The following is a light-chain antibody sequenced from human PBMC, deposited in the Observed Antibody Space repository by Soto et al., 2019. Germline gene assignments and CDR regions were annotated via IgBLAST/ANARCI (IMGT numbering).Light chain of an antibody. CDR3: LQDFSYPRT. CDR2: SAS. V-gene: IGKV1-6*01. Sequence: AIPMTQSPSSLSASVGDRVTITCRASQDIRDLLHWYQQKPGKAPKLLIYSASTLQAGVPSRFSGSGSGTDFSLTISSLQPEDFATYFCLQDFSYPRTFGPGTKVEIK. J-gene: IGKJ1*01. CDR1: QDIRDL.